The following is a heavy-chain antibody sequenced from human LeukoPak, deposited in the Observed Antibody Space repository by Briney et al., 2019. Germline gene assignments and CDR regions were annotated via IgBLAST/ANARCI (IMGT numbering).Heavy chain of an antibody. J-gene: IGHJ5*02. Sequence: GGSLRLSCAASGFTFSSSAMSWVRQIPGKGLEWVSGISASGGSTSYADSVRGRFTISRDNSKNTLYLQMNSLRAEDTAVYYCAKDAINYDSNWFDPWGQGTLVTVSS. CDR2: ISASGGST. CDR1: GFTFSSSA. D-gene: IGHD3-3*01. CDR3: AKDAINYDSNWFDP. V-gene: IGHV3-23*01.